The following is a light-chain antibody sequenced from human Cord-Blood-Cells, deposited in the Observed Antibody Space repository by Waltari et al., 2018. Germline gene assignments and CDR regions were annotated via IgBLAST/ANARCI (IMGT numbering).Light chain of an antibody. CDR1: NSDVGGYNY. J-gene: IGLJ3*02. CDR2: DVS. V-gene: IGLV2-14*03. Sequence: QSALTQPASVSGSPGQSITISCTGTNSDVGGYNYVSWYQKHPGKAPKLMIYDVSNRPSVVSNRFSGSKSGNTASLTIFGLQAEDEADYYCSSYTSSSTLVFGGGTKLTVL. CDR3: SSYTSSSTLV.